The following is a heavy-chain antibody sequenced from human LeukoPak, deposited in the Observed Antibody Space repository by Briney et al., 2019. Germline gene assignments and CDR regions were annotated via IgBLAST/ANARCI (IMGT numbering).Heavy chain of an antibody. J-gene: IGHJ4*02. CDR2: ISGSGTST. V-gene: IGHV3-23*01. D-gene: IGHD3-10*01. CDR1: GYTFNSYA. Sequence: QPGGSLRLSCTASGYTFNSYAMSWVRQAPGKGLEWVSGISGSGTSTYYADSVKGRFAISRDNSKNTLYLQMNSLRAEDTALYYCAKEPASGSCFDYWGQGTLVTVSS. CDR3: AKEPASGSCFDY.